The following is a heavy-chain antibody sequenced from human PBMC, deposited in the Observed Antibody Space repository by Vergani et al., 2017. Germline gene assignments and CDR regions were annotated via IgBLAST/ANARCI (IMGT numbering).Heavy chain of an antibody. J-gene: IGHJ5*02. Sequence: QVQLQESGPGLVKPSEPLSLTCTVSGGSFSSYYWSWIRQPPGKGLEWIGYIYYSGSTNYNPSLKSRVTISVDTSKTQFSLKLSSVTAADTAVYSCASANYDFWSGYQLDPWGQGTLVTVSS. CDR2: IYYSGST. V-gene: IGHV4-59*01. CDR3: ASANYDFWSGYQLDP. D-gene: IGHD3-3*01. CDR1: GGSFSSYY.